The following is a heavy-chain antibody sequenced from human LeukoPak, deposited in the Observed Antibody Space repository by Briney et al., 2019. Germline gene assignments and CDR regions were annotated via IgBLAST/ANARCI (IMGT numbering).Heavy chain of an antibody. CDR3: TKDSVAAAGTAWFDP. J-gene: IGHJ5*02. Sequence: SGGSVRLSCAASGYSFSKYAVTWVRQAPGKRLEWVSGISHNGDRIYYADSVKGRFTISRDNSKNTLYLQMNSLRPEDTALYYCTKDSVAAAGTAWFDPWGQGTLVTVSS. CDR1: GYSFSKYA. CDR2: ISHNGDRI. D-gene: IGHD6-13*01. V-gene: IGHV3-23*01.